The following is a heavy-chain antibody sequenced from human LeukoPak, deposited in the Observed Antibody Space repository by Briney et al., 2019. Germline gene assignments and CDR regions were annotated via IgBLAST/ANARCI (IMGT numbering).Heavy chain of an antibody. V-gene: IGHV1-69*04. D-gene: IGHD7-27*01. CDR1: GGTFSSYA. CDR3: AGRTGDLRVDAFDI. J-gene: IGHJ3*02. CDR2: IIPILGIA. Sequence: SVKVSCKASGGTFSSYAISWVRQAPGHGLEGMGRIIPILGIANYAQKFQGRVTITADKSTSTAYMELSSLRSEDTAVYYCAGRTGDLRVDAFDIWGQGTMVTVSS.